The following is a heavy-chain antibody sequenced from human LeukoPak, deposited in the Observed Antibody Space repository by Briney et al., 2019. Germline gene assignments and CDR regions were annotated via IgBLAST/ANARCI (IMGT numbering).Heavy chain of an antibody. CDR1: GFTFSSYW. CDR2: ISDGGSTT. Sequence: GGSLRLSCAASGFTFSSYWMHWVRQAPGKGLVWVSRISDGGSTTTYADSVKGRFTISRDNAKNTLYLQMNGLRAEDTAVYYCARVVAAAPGYWGQGTLVTVSS. V-gene: IGHV3-74*01. D-gene: IGHD6-13*01. CDR3: ARVVAAAPGY. J-gene: IGHJ4*02.